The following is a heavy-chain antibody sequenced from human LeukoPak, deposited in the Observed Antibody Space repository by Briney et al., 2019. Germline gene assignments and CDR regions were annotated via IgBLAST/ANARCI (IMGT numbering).Heavy chain of an antibody. Sequence: ASVKVSCKASGYTFTSYAMNWVRQAPGQGLEWMGWINTNTGNPTYAQGFTGRFVFSLDTSVSTAYLQISSLKAEDTAVYYCARDQTPDYYYYGMDVWGQGTTVTVSS. CDR1: GYTFTSYA. CDR3: ARDQTPDYYYYGMDV. J-gene: IGHJ6*02. V-gene: IGHV7-4-1*02. CDR2: INTNTGNP.